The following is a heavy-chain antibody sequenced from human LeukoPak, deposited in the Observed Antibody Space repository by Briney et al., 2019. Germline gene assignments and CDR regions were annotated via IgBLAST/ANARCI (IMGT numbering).Heavy chain of an antibody. CDR1: GFTFSSYA. J-gene: IGHJ4*02. D-gene: IGHD5-18*01. CDR2: ISYDGSNK. Sequence: GGSLRLSCAASGFTFSSYAMHWVRQAPGKGLEWVAVISYDGSNKYYADSVKGRFTISRDNSKNTLYLQMNSLRAEDTAVYYCARDLGPRGYSCGIDYWGQGTLVTVSS. V-gene: IGHV3-30*04. CDR3: ARDLGPRGYSCGIDY.